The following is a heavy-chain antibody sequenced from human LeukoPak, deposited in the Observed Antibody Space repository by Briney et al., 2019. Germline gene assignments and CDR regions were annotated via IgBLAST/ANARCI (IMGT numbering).Heavy chain of an antibody. CDR2: ISWNSGSI. J-gene: IGHJ4*02. CDR1: GFTFDDYA. V-gene: IGHV3-9*01. D-gene: IGHD6-19*01. Sequence: GGSLRLSCAASGFTFDDYAMHWVRQAPGKGLEWVSGISWNSGSIGYADSVKGRFTISRDNAKNSLYLQMNSLRAEDTALYYRAKDNGAVAACFDYWGQGTLVTVSS. CDR3: AKDNGAVAACFDY.